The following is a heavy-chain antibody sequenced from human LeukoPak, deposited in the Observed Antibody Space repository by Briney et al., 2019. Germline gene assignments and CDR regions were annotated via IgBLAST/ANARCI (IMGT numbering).Heavy chain of an antibody. CDR1: GGSISSGGYY. D-gene: IGHD6-6*01. CDR2: IYYSGST. J-gene: IGHJ5*02. V-gene: IGHV4-31*03. CDR3: ARAAARGSWFDP. Sequence: PSETLSLTCTVSGGSISSGGYYWSWIRQHPGKGLEWIEYIYYSGSTYYNPSLKSRVTISVDTSKNQFSLKLSSVTAADTAVYYCARAAARGSWFDPWGQGTLVTVSS.